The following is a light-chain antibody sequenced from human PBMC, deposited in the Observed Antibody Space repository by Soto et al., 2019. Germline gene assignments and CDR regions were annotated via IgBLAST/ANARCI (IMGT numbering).Light chain of an antibody. CDR2: GAS. V-gene: IGKV3-15*01. Sequence: EIVMTQSPATLSVSPGEGATLSCRASQSVSNNLAWYQQKPGQAPRLLIYGASIRATGIPARFSGSGSGTEFTLTISSLQSEDFAIYHCQQYNSWPRAFGQGTKVEIK. CDR3: QQYNSWPRA. J-gene: IGKJ1*01. CDR1: QSVSNN.